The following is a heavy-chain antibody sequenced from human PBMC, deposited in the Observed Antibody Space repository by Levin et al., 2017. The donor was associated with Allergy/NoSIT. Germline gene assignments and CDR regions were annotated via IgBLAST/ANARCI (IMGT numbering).Heavy chain of an antibody. CDR3: AREPEDTAMTDAFDI. J-gene: IGHJ3*02. V-gene: IGHV4-34*01. D-gene: IGHD5-18*01. CDR2: ITLRGGT. Sequence: SETLSLTCAVYGGSFSGYYWSWIRQPPGKGLEWIGEITLRGGTNYNPSLTRRVTISVDTSKNPFSRKLSSVTAADKAVYYCAREPEDTAMTDAFDIWGQGTMVTVAS. CDR1: GGSFSGYY.